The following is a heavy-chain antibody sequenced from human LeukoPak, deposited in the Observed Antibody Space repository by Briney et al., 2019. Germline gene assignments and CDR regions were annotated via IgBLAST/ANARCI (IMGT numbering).Heavy chain of an antibody. CDR1: GFTFDDYG. D-gene: IGHD1-7*01. CDR2: INWDGSST. V-gene: IGHV3-20*04. J-gene: IGHJ5*02. Sequence: GGSLRLSCAASGFTFDDYGMSWVRQAPGKGLEWVSGINWDGSSTGYADSVKGRFTVSRDNAKNSLYLQMNSLRAEDTAVYYCARDRGITGTTRAFDPWGQGTLVTVSS. CDR3: ARDRGITGTTRAFDP.